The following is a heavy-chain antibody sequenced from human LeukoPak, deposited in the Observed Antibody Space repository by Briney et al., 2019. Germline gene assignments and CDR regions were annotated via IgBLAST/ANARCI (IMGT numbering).Heavy chain of an antibody. V-gene: IGHV4-38-2*02. CDR3: ARHGQWLVLDNWFDP. CDR2: IYYSGST. CDR1: GYSISSGYY. D-gene: IGHD6-19*01. Sequence: SETLSLTCTVSGYSISSGYYWGWIRQPPGKGLEWIGSIYYSGSTYYNPSLKSRVTISVDTSKNQFSLKLSSVTAADTAVYYCARHGQWLVLDNWFDPWGQGTLVTVSS. J-gene: IGHJ5*02.